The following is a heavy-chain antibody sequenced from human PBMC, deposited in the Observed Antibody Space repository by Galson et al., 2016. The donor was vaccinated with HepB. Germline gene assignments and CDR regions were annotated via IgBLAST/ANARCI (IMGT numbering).Heavy chain of an antibody. V-gene: IGHV3-48*04. CDR1: GLTLSSYS. CDR2: ITSRRTAI. J-gene: IGHJ6*02. Sequence: SLRLSCAASGLTLSSYSMNWVRQTPGKGLEWVSYITSRRTAIYYADSLKGRFTISRDNARNSLYLQMNSLRAEDTAVYYCAREGTGSSSFIYYSYGMDVWGQGTTVTVSS. CDR3: AREGTGSSSFIYYSYGMDV. D-gene: IGHD6-13*01.